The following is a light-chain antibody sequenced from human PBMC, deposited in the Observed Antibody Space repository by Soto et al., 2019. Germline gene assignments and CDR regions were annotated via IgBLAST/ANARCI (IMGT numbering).Light chain of an antibody. CDR1: QGISNW. CDR3: QQSKNFPLT. CDR2: IVS. J-gene: IGKJ4*01. V-gene: IGKV1-12*01. Sequence: DILMTQSPSSVSASVGDRVTITCRASQGISNWLTWYQQKPGKAPNVLISIVSNLQSGVPPRLSGSGSGTDFTLTISSLQPEDFATYYCQQSKNFPLTFGGGTKVDI.